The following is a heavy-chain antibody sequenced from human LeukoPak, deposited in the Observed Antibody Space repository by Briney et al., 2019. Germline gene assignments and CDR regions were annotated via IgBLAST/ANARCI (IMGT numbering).Heavy chain of an antibody. V-gene: IGHV1-2*02. D-gene: IGHD3-22*01. Sequence: GASVKVSCKASGYTFTGYYMHGVRQAPGQGLEWMGWINPNSGGTNYAQKFQGRVTMTRDTSISTAYMELSRLRSDDTAVYYCARGYYYDSSGYYRRYYFDYWGQGTLVTVSS. J-gene: IGHJ4*02. CDR1: GYTFTGYY. CDR2: INPNSGGT. CDR3: ARGYYYDSSGYYRRYYFDY.